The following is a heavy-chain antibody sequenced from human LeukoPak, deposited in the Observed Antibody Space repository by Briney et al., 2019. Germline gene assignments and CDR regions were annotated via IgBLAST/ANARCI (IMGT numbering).Heavy chain of an antibody. V-gene: IGHV3-7*01. J-gene: IGHJ6*04. CDR3: ARDRGFGQADV. Sequence: GGSLRLSCVASGFTFSGYWMCWLRQAPGKGLERVANIKQDGSEKYYVDSVKGRFTISRDNAKNSLYLQMNSLRAEDTAVYYCARDRGFGQADVWGKGTTVTVSS. CDR1: GFTFSGYW. CDR2: IKQDGSEK. D-gene: IGHD3-10*01.